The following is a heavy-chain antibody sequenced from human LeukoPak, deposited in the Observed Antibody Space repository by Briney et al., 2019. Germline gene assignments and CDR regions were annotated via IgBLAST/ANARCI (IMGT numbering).Heavy chain of an antibody. V-gene: IGHV3-74*01. CDR3: ARRGGDGYNSPTYFDY. CDR2: INSDGSST. J-gene: IGHJ4*02. CDR1: GFTFSSYW. Sequence: GGSLRLSCAASGFTFSSYWMHWGRQAPGKGLVWYSRINSDGSSTSYADSVKGRFTISRDNAKNTLYLQMNSLRAEDTAVYYCARRGGDGYNSPTYFDYWGQGTLVTVSS. D-gene: IGHD5-24*01.